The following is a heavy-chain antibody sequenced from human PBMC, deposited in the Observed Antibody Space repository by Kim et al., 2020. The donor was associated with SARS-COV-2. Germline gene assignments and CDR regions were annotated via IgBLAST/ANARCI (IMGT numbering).Heavy chain of an antibody. V-gene: IGHV3-30*18. CDR2: ISYDGSNE. J-gene: IGHJ6*02. Sequence: GGSLRLSCADSGFSFSTYGIHWVRQAPGKGLEWVAVISYDGSNEYYADSVKGRFTISRDNSKNTLFLQMNSLRAEDTAVYYCAKSQTTIFGLVPSEYNGMDVWGQGTTVTVSS. D-gene: IGHD3-3*01. CDR1: GFSFSTYG. CDR3: AKSQTTIFGLVPSEYNGMDV.